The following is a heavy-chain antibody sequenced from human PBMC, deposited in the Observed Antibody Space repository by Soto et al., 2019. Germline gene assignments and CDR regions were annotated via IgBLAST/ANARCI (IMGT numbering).Heavy chain of an antibody. J-gene: IGHJ6*02. CDR2: ISSSGSTI. V-gene: IGHV3-48*03. Sequence: GGSLRLSCAASGFTFSSYEMNWVRQAPGKGLEWVSYISSSGSTIYYADSVKGRFTISRDNAKNSLYLQMNSLRAEDTAVYYCARKDFCRIRYGMDVWGQGTTVTLSS. D-gene: IGHD2-15*01. CDR3: ARKDFCRIRYGMDV. CDR1: GFTFSSYE.